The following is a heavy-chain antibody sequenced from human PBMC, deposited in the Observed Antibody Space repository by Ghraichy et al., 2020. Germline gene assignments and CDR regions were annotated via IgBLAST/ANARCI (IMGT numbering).Heavy chain of an antibody. Sequence: GGSLRLSCAASGFTFSSYWMSWVRQAPGKGLEWVGNIKQDGSEQYYVDSVKGRFTISRDNAKNSLYLQMNSLGVEDTAVYYCARVTYYFVSGTYNFGMDVWGQGTTVTVSS. V-gene: IGHV3-7*01. D-gene: IGHD3-10*01. CDR3: ARVTYYFVSGTYNFGMDV. J-gene: IGHJ6*02. CDR2: IKQDGSEQ. CDR1: GFTFSSYW.